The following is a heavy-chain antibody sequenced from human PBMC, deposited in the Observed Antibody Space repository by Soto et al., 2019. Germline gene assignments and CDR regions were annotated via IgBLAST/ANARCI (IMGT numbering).Heavy chain of an antibody. V-gene: IGHV5-51*01. CDR2: IYPGDSDT. CDR1: GYSFTSYW. CDR3: ARGGVNYYDFWSGSPNWLDP. Sequence: GESLKISCKGSGYSFTSYWIGWVRQMPGKGLEWMGIIYPGDSDTRYSPSFQGQVTISADKSIRTAYLQWRSLKASDTAMYYCARGGVNYYDFWSGSPNWLDPWGQRTPVTVSS. J-gene: IGHJ5*02. D-gene: IGHD3-3*01.